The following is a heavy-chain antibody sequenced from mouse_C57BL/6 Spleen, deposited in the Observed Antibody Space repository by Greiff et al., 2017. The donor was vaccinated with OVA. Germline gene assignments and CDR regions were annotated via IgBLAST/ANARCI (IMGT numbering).Heavy chain of an antibody. Sequence: QVHVKQPGAELVKPGASVKLSCKASGYTFTSYWMQWVKQRPGQGLEWIGEIDPADSCTNYNQKFKGKATLTVDTSSSTAYMQLSSLTSEDSAVYYCARWDYDYDWGQGTTLTVSS. CDR3: ARWDYDYD. CDR1: GYTFTSYW. J-gene: IGHJ2*01. CDR2: IDPADSCT. D-gene: IGHD2-4*01. V-gene: IGHV1-50*01.